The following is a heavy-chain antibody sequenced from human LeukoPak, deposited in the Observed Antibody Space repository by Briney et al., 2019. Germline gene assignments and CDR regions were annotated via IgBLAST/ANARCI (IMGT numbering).Heavy chain of an antibody. CDR1: GFTFSSYA. D-gene: IGHD3-3*01. V-gene: IGHV3-23*01. J-gene: IGHJ6*03. CDR2: ISGSGGST. CDR3: AKGAKSFWSGYSHYYYYYYMDV. Sequence: PGGSLRLSCAASGFTFSSYAMSWVRQAPGKGLEWVSAISGSGGSTYYADSVKGRFTISRDNSKNTLYLQMNSLRAEDTAVYYCAKGAKSFWSGYSHYYYYYYMDVWGKGTTVTVSS.